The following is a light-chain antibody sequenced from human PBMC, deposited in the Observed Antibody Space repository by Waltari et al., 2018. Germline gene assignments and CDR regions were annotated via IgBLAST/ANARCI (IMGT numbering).Light chain of an antibody. J-gene: IGKJ1*01. CDR2: GAS. V-gene: IGKV3-20*01. CDR1: QSVSRA. Sequence: EIVLTQSPGILSLSPGERATLPCRASQSVSRALAWYQQKPGQAPRLLIYGASNRATGIPDRFSGGGSGTDFSLTISRLEPEDFAVYYCQHYVRLPATFGQGTKVEIK. CDR3: QHYVRLPAT.